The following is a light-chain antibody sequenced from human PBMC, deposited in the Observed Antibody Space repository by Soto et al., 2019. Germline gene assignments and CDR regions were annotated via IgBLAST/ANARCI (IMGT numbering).Light chain of an antibody. CDR1: QDIRNF. CDR2: AAF. CDR3: QKYSSVPV. Sequence: DIQMTQSPTSLSASVGDRVTITCRASQDIRNFVAWYQQKPGKAPKLLIYAAFTLQSGVPSRFSGSGSGTDFTLPIRGLQPEDVATYSCQKYSSVPVFGPGTKVEIK. J-gene: IGKJ3*01. V-gene: IGKV1-27*01.